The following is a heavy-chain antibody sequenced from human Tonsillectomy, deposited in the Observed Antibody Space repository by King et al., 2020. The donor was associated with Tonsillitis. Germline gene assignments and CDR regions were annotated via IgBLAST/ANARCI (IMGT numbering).Heavy chain of an antibody. CDR2: ISSSGGWT. CDR1: GFTFSSYA. D-gene: IGHD3-9*01. CDR3: AKGDRSFDWVGSGMDV. Sequence: VQLVESGGGLVQPGGSLRLSCAASGFTFSSYAMNWVRQAPGKGLEWVSAISSSGGWTYYADSVKGRFTISRDSSKNTLFLQMDSLRVEDTAIYYCAKGDRSFDWVGSGMDVWGQGTTVTVSS. V-gene: IGHV3-23*04. J-gene: IGHJ6*02.